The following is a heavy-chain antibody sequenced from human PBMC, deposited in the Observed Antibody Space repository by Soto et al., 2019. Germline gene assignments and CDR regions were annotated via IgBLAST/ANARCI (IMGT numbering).Heavy chain of an antibody. D-gene: IGHD4-17*01. J-gene: IGHJ4*02. CDR3: ASQDYGDSLVY. CDR1: GGSISSYY. Sequence: SETLSLTCTVSGGSISSYYWSWIRQPPGKGLEWIGYIYYSGSTNYNPSLKSRVTISVDTSKNQFSLKLSSVTAADTAVYYCASQDYGDSLVYWGQGTLVTVSS. CDR2: IYYSGST. V-gene: IGHV4-59*01.